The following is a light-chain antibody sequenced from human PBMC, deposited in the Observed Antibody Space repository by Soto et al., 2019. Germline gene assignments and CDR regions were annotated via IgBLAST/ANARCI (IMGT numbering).Light chain of an antibody. V-gene: IGLV1-40*01. CDR1: SSNIGAGYD. CDR2: GNI. Sequence: QSVLTQPPSVSGAPGQRVTISCTGSSSNIGAGYDVHWYQQLPGTAPKLLIYGNINRPSGVPDRFSGSKSGTSASLAITGLQADDEADYYCQSYDSSLNVVFGGGTKLTVL. J-gene: IGLJ2*01. CDR3: QSYDSSLNVV.